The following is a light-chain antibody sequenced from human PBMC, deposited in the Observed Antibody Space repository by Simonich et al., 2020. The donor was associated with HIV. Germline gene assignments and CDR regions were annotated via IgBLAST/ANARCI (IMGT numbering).Light chain of an antibody. CDR2: EGN. V-gene: IGLV2-23*01. Sequence: QSALTQPASVSGSPGQSITISCTGTSSDVGSYNLVSWYQQHPGKAPKLMIYEGNKRPSGGSNRFSGSKSGNTASLTISGLQAEDEADYYCCSYAGSSTAVFGGGTQLTVL. CDR3: CSYAGSSTAV. CDR1: SSDVGSYNL. J-gene: IGLJ7*01.